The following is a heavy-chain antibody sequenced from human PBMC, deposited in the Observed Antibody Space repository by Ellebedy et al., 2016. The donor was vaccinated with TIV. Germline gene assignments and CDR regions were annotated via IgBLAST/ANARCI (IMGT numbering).Heavy chain of an antibody. V-gene: IGHV4-34*01. Sequence: MPGGSLRLSCTVYGGSFSGYYWSWIRQTPGKGLEWIGEISQSGRINDNPSLRSRITLSVDTSKNQFPLKLSSVTAADTALYYCARGGVDVVVVAATRAEEYYFDYWGQGTLVTVSS. CDR3: ARGGVDVVVVAATRAEEYYFDY. CDR2: ISQSGRI. J-gene: IGHJ4*02. CDR1: GGSFSGYY. D-gene: IGHD2-15*01.